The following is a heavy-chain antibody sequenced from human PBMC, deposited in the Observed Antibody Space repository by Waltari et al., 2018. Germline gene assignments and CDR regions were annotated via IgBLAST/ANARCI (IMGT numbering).Heavy chain of an antibody. CDR2: LRNTGGT. Sequence: HVQLQESGPGLVKPSETLSLTCTVSGAFLSGDHWTWTREAPGKVLAWIAYLRNTGGTKCTPSLESRVTVSAVTSKKQFSLRLTSVTAADTAVYYCARLPTKYYDSLGWGFFDQWGQGILVTVSS. CDR1: GAFLSGDH. CDR3: ARLPTKYYDSLGWGFFDQ. J-gene: IGHJ4*02. D-gene: IGHD3-22*01. V-gene: IGHV4-59*08.